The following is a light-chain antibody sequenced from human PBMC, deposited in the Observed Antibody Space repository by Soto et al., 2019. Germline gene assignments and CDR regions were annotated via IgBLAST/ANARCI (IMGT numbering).Light chain of an antibody. V-gene: IGKV4-1*01. CDR2: WAS. J-gene: IGKJ1*01. CDR1: QSVLLSSQNKNC. CDR3: HQYCTIPRT. Sequence: DIVVTQSPESLAVSLGERATINCKSTQSVLLSSQNKNCITWYQQKPGQPPKVLIYWASTRNSGVPDRFSGSGSGTDVTLTMTSLQAEDVAVYYCHQYCTIPRTFGQGTKVEIK.